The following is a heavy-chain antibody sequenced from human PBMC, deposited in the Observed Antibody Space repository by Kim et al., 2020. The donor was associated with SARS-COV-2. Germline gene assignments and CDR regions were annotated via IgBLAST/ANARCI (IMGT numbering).Heavy chain of an antibody. CDR2: IYWDDDK. CDR3: ALHIAVAGKTGGNFGY. V-gene: IGHV2-5*02. J-gene: IGHJ4*02. CDR1: GFSLSTSGVG. D-gene: IGHD6-19*01. Sequence: SGPTLVNPTQTLTLTCTFSGFSLSTSGVGVGWIRQPPGKALEWLALIYWDDDKRYSPSLKSRLTITKDTSKNQVVLTMTNMDPVDTATYYCALHIAVAGKTGGNFGYWGQGTLVTVSS.